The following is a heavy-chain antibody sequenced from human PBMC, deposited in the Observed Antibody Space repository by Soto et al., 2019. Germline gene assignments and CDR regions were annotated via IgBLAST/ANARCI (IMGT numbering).Heavy chain of an antibody. CDR3: GRLEGLATISYYFDY. Sequence: PETLSLTCTASGRSVGSSSYYWGWVRQHPGKGLEWIGSVYYSGSTYYNPSLESRVTISVDKSKNQFSLKLMSLSAADTAVYYCGRLEGLATISYYFDYWGQGALVTVSS. V-gene: IGHV4-39*01. J-gene: IGHJ4*02. D-gene: IGHD3-16*02. CDR1: GRSVGSSSYY. CDR2: VYYSGST.